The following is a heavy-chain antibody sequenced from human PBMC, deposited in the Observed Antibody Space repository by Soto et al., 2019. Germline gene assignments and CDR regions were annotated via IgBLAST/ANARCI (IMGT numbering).Heavy chain of an antibody. CDR3: ARQSGEPRYFDWLLPPSYGMDV. CDR1: GFTVSSNY. CDR2: IYSGGST. Sequence: GGSLRLSCAASGFTVSSNYMSWVRQAPGKGLEWVSVIYSGGSTYYADSVKGRFTISRDNSKNTLYLQMNSLRAEDTAVYYCARQSGEPRYFDWLLPPSYGMDVWGQGTTVNVSS. V-gene: IGHV3-53*01. D-gene: IGHD3-9*01. J-gene: IGHJ6*02.